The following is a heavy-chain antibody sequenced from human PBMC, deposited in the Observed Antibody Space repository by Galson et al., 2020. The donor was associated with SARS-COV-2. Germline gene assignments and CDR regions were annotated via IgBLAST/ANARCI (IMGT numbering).Heavy chain of an antibody. Sequence: GESLKISCAASGFTFSSYAVSWVRQAPGQGPEWVSGIKGTGDSPFYADSVKGRFTISRDNSKNTLYLQRNSLRAEDTAVYYCARDLYFDIVTDDDPRFDYWGQGALVTVSS. CDR3: ARDLYFDIVTDDDPRFDY. CDR2: IKGTGDSP. CDR1: GFTFSSYA. J-gene: IGHJ4*02. V-gene: IGHV3-23*01. D-gene: IGHD3-9*01.